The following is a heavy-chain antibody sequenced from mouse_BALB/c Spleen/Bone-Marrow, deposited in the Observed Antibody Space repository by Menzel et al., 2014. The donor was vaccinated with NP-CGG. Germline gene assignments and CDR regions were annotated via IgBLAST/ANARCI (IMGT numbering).Heavy chain of an antibody. CDR3: ARSRGYDVGPFAF. CDR2: INPGSGSS. V-gene: IGHV1-54*01. Sequence: VQLQQSGAELVRPGTSVKVSCKASGYAFTNYLIEWVKQRPGQGLEWIGVINPGSGSSNYNENFKGKATLTADRSSSTAYMLLNSPTSDDSAVYFCARSRGYDVGPFAFWGQGTLVTVSA. D-gene: IGHD2-2*01. CDR1: GYAFTNYL. J-gene: IGHJ3*01.